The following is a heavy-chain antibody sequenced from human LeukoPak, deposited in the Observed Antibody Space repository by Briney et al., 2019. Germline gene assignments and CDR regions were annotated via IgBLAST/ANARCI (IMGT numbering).Heavy chain of an antibody. Sequence: GGSLRLSCAASGFTFSSYAMHWVRQAPGKGLEWVAVISYDGSNKYYADSVKGRFTISRDNSKNTLYLQMNSLRAEDTAVYYCARDTLAATHWFDPWGQGTLVTVSS. J-gene: IGHJ5*02. CDR3: ARDTLAATHWFDP. CDR1: GFTFSSYA. V-gene: IGHV3-30-3*01. CDR2: ISYDGSNK. D-gene: IGHD2-15*01.